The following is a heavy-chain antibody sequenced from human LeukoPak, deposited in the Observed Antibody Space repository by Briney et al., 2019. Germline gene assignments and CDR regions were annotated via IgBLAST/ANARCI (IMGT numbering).Heavy chain of an antibody. V-gene: IGHV5-51*01. D-gene: IGHD2-15*01. CDR1: GYSFTSYW. J-gene: IGHJ4*02. CDR2: IYPGDSDT. CDR3: ARQVAAAARSFDY. Sequence: GESLKISCKGSGYSFTSYWIGWVRQMPGKGLEWMGFIYPGDSDTRYSPSFQGQVTISADGSTSTTYLQWSSLKATDTAMYYCARQVAAAARSFDYWGQGTLVTVSS.